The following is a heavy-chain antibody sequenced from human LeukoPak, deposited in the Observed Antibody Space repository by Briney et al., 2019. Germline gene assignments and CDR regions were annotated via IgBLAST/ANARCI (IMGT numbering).Heavy chain of an antibody. D-gene: IGHD6-13*01. V-gene: IGHV4-59*01. CDR2: IYYSGST. J-gene: IGHJ5*02. CDR1: GGSISSYY. Sequence: SETLSLTCTVSGGSISSYYWSWIRQPPGKGLEWIGYIYYSGSTNYNPSLKSRVTISVDTSKNQFSLKLSSVTAADTAVYYCARDGYDGRLHWFDPWGQGTLVTVSS. CDR3: ARDGYDGRLHWFDP.